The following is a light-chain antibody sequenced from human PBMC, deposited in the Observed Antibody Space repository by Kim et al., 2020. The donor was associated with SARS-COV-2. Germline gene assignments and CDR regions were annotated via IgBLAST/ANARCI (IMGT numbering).Light chain of an antibody. CDR2: WAS. V-gene: IGKV4-1*01. CDR3: QQYYSTPPS. J-gene: IGKJ2*03. Sequence: DIVMTQSPDSLAVSLGERATLNCKSSQTVLYNSNNKNYLAWYQQKPGQAPKLLIYWASIRESGVSDRFSGSGSETDFTLTNSSLQAEDVAVYYCQQYYSTPPSFGQGTKLEI. CDR1: QTVLYNSNNKNY.